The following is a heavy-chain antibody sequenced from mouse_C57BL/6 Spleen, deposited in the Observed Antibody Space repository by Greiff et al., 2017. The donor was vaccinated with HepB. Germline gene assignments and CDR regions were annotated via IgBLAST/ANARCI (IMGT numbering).Heavy chain of an antibody. V-gene: IGHV1-50*01. CDR2: IDPSDSYT. Sequence: QVQLQQPGAELVKPGASVKLSCKASGYTFTSYWMQWVKQRPGQGLEWIGEIDPSDSYTNYNQKFKGKATLTVDTSSSSAYMQLSSLTSEDSAVYYCARGYYDYSWFAYWGQGTLVTVSA. J-gene: IGHJ3*01. CDR1: GYTFTSYW. CDR3: ARGYYDYSWFAY. D-gene: IGHD2-4*01.